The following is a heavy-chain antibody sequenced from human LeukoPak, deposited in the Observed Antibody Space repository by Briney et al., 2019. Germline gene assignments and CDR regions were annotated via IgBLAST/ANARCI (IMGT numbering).Heavy chain of an antibody. V-gene: IGHV5-51*01. CDR2: IYPGDSDT. Sequence: GESLKISCKGSGYSFSAYWIGWVRQMPGKGLEWMGIIYPGDSDTRYSPSFQGQVTISADKSISTAYMQWSSLKASDTAMYYCARPNYYDSSGLDAFDNWGQGTMVTVSS. CDR1: GYSFSAYW. CDR3: ARPNYYDSSGLDAFDN. D-gene: IGHD3-22*01. J-gene: IGHJ3*02.